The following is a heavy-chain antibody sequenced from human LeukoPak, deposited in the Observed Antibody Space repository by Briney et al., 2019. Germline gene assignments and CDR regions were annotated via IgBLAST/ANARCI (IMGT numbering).Heavy chain of an antibody. Sequence: SVKVSCKASGGTFSSYAISWVRQAPVQGLEWMGRIIPIFGTANYAQKFQGRVTITADKSTSTAYMELSSLRSEDTAVYYCASLYFDWPSGAFDIWGQGTMVTVSS. CDR3: ASLYFDWPSGAFDI. V-gene: IGHV1-69*06. J-gene: IGHJ3*02. CDR1: GGTFSSYA. CDR2: IIPIFGTA. D-gene: IGHD3-9*01.